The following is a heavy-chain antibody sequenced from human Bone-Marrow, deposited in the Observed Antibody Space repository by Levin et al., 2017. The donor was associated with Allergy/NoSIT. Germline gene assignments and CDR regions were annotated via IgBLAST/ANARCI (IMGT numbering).Heavy chain of an antibody. CDR3: ARESGDSSSWHEPRGPNNYYGMDV. J-gene: IGHJ6*02. V-gene: IGHV1-69*06. CDR1: GGIFNSYA. Sequence: ASVKVSCKASGGIFNSYAISWVRQASGQGLEWMGGIIPISGTSDYAQKFQGRVTITADKFTSTAYMELSSLRSEDTAVYYCARESGDSSSWHEPRGPNNYYGMDVWGQGTKVTVSS. CDR2: IIPISGTS. D-gene: IGHD6-13*01.